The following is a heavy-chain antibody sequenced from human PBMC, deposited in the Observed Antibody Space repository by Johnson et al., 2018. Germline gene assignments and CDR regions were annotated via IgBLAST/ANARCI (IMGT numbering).Heavy chain of an antibody. Sequence: VQLVESGGGLVKPGGSLRLSCAASGFTFSSYSMNWVRQAPGKGLEWVSSIMSSSSYIYYADSGKGGFTISRNNAKNSLYLQMNSLRAEDTAVYYCARDSSYYYDSSGYYLDYGMDVWGQGTTVTVSS. J-gene: IGHJ6*02. D-gene: IGHD3-22*01. CDR3: ARDSSYYYDSSGYYLDYGMDV. CDR1: GFTFSSYS. V-gene: IGHV3-21*01. CDR2: IMSSSSYI.